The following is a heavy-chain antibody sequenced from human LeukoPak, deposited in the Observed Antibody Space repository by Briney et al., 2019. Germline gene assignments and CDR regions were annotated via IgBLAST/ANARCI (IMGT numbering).Heavy chain of an antibody. Sequence: SETLSLTCAVSGYSISSGYYWGWIRQPPGKGLAWIGSIYHSGSTYYNPSLKSRVTISVDTSKNQFSLKLSSVTAADTAVYFCARVVGYCGGGSCYPSNWGQGTLVTVSS. CDR1: GYSISSGYY. V-gene: IGHV4-38-2*01. J-gene: IGHJ4*02. CDR2: IYHSGST. CDR3: ARVVGYCGGGSCYPSN. D-gene: IGHD2-15*01.